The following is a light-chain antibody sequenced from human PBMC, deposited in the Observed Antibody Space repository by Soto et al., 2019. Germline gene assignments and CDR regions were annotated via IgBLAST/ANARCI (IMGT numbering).Light chain of an antibody. CDR2: LGS. Sequence: DIVMTQSPLSLPVTPGESASISCRSSQSLLHSNGYNYLDWYLQKPGQSPQLLIYLGSNRASGVPDRFSGSGSGTDFTLKISRVEAEDVGVYYCMQALQTPLTFGGGTKVEI. J-gene: IGKJ4*01. CDR1: QSLLHSNGYNY. V-gene: IGKV2-28*01. CDR3: MQALQTPLT.